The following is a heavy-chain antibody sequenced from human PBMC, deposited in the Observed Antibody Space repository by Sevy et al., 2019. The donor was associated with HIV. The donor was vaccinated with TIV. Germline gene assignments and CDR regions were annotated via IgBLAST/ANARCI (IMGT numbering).Heavy chain of an antibody. J-gene: IGHJ4*02. V-gene: IGHV3-21*01. CDR2: ISSSSSYI. D-gene: IGHD3-3*01. CDR3: ARDSRGFWSGSLYDY. CDR1: GFTFSSYS. Sequence: GGSLRLSCAASGFTFSSYSMNWVRQAPGKGLEWVSSISSSSSYIYYADSVKGRFTISRDNSKNSLYLQMNSLRAEDTAVYYCARDSRGFWSGSLYDYWGQGTLVTVSS.